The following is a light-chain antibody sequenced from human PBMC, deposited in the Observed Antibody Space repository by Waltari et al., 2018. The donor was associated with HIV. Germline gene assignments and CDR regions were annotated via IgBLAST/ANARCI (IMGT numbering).Light chain of an antibody. J-gene: IGLJ1*01. Sequence: QSALTQPRSVSGSPGQSVTISCSGASSGVTYNNPVSWYQHHPGKAPKHILYDVTKGPSGVPDRFACSKSGNTASLTISGLQAEDEADYYCFSYGGSLHVFGTGTEVTVL. CDR1: SSGVTYNNP. CDR3: FSYGGSLHV. CDR2: DVT. V-gene: IGLV2-11*01.